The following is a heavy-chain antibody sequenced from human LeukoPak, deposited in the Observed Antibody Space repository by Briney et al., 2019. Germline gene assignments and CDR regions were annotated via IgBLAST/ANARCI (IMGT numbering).Heavy chain of an antibody. V-gene: IGHV4-39*01. D-gene: IGHD2-15*01. Sequence: SETLSLTCFVSGGSISTNSYYWGWVRQPPGKGLEWLGSIFYSGNTYYNPSLRSRVSISVDTSKNQFSLKLFSVTAVDTAVYYCARVDIVTVPSANFDCWGQGTLVTVSS. CDR1: GGSISTNSYY. J-gene: IGHJ4*02. CDR3: ARVDIVTVPSANFDC. CDR2: IFYSGNT.